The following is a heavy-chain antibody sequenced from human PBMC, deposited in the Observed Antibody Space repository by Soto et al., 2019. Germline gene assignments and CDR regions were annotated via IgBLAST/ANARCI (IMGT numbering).Heavy chain of an antibody. V-gene: IGHV3-23*01. CDR1: GFTFSSYA. D-gene: IGHD2-2*01. CDR3: AKVQDIVVVPAGVHY. Sequence: EVQLLESGGGLVQPGGSLRLSCAASGFTFSSYAMSWVRQAPGKGLEWVSAISGSGGSTYYADSVKGRFTISRDNSKNTLSQQMNSLRAEDTAVYYFAKVQDIVVVPAGVHYWGQGTLVTVSS. J-gene: IGHJ4*02. CDR2: ISGSGGST.